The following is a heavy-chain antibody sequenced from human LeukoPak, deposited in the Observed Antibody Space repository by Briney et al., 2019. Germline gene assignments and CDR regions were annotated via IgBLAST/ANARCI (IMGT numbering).Heavy chain of an antibody. D-gene: IGHD2-2*02. CDR1: GFTFSSYA. Sequence: PGGSLRLSCAASGFTFSSYAMHWVRRAPGKGLEWVAVISYDGSNKYYADSVKGRFTISRDNSKNTLYLQMNSLRAEDTAVYYCAKDDLVVPAAIGYYYGMDVWGQGTTVTVSS. V-gene: IGHV3-30-3*01. CDR3: AKDDLVVPAAIGYYYGMDV. J-gene: IGHJ6*02. CDR2: ISYDGSNK.